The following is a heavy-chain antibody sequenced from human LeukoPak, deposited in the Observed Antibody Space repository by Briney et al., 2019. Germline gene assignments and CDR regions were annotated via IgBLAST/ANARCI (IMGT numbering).Heavy chain of an antibody. CDR3: AREGGVAIYYFDY. Sequence: ASVTVSCTASGGTFSSYAISWVRQAPGQGLEWMGRIIPILGIANYAQKFQGRVTITADKSTSTAYMELSSLRSEDTAVYYCAREGGVAIYYFDYWGQGTLVTVSS. CDR2: IIPILGIA. D-gene: IGHD3-3*01. V-gene: IGHV1-69*04. J-gene: IGHJ4*02. CDR1: GGTFSSYA.